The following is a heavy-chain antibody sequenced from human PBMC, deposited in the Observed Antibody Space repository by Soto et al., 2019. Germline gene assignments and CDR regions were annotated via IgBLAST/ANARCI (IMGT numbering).Heavy chain of an antibody. CDR2: IIPIFGTP. J-gene: IGHJ4*02. CDR1: GGTFSNYA. V-gene: IGHV1-69*06. D-gene: IGHD1-26*01. CDR3: ARGWETVGTTTPFAY. Sequence: SVKVSCKASGGTFSNYAINWVRQAPGQGLEWMGGIIPIFGTPNYAQKFQGTVTITADKSTNTAYLEVRNLRSDDTVVYYCARGWETVGTTTPFAYWGQGTLVTVSS.